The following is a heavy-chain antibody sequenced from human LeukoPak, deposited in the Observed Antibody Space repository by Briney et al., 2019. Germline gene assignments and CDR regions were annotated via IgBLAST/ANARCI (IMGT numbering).Heavy chain of an antibody. J-gene: IGHJ4*02. CDR3: ARDLYCSGGSCYSNYFDH. Sequence: ASVKVSCKASGYTFTSYGISWVRQAPGQGLEWMGWISAYNGNTNYAQKLQGRVTMTTDTSTSTAYMELRSLRSDDTAVYYCARDLYCSGGSCYSNYFDHWGQGTLVTVSS. D-gene: IGHD2-15*01. V-gene: IGHV1-18*01. CDR1: GYTFTSYG. CDR2: ISAYNGNT.